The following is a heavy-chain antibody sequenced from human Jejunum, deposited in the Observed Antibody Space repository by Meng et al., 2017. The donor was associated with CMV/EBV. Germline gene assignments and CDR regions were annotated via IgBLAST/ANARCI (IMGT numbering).Heavy chain of an antibody. CDR1: CYSFTNYG. D-gene: IGHD1-26*01. Sequence: GHLVDSGGVGNERGALLKVACKVSCYSFTNYGITCVRQAPGQGLEWMGWISAYNGNTNYAQTLQGRVTMTTETYTSTAYMELRSLRSDDTAVYYCARVEVGITSCDYWGQGTLVTVSS. CDR2: ISAYNGNT. CDR3: ARVEVGITSCDY. V-gene: IGHV1-18*01. J-gene: IGHJ4*02.